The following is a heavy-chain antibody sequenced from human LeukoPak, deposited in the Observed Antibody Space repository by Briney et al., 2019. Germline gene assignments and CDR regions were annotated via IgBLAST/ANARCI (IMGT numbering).Heavy chain of an antibody. V-gene: IGHV3-21*01. J-gene: IGHJ4*02. CDR2: ISSSSSYI. CDR3: ALTNAQGPHSSSWHSIDY. Sequence: PGGSLRLSCAASGFTFSSYSMNWVRQAPGKGLEWVSSISSSSSYIYYADSVKGRFTISRDNAKNSLYLQMYSLRAEDTAVYYCALTNAQGPHSSSWHSIDYWGQGTLVTVSS. D-gene: IGHD6-13*01. CDR1: GFTFSSYS.